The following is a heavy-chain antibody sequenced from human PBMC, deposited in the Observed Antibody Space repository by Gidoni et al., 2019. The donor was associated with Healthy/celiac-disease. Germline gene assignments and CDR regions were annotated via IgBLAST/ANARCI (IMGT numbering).Heavy chain of an antibody. D-gene: IGHD2-2*01. V-gene: IGHV4-34*01. CDR2: INHSGST. CDR3: ARNDIVVVPASPQGGYYFDY. J-gene: IGHJ4*02. Sequence: QVQLQQWGAGLLKPSETLSLTCAVYGGSFCGYYWSWIRQPPGKGLEWIGEINHSGSTNYNPSLKSRVTISVDTSKNQFSLKLSSVTAADTAVYYCARNDIVVVPASPQGGYYFDYWGQGTLVTVSS. CDR1: GGSFCGYY.